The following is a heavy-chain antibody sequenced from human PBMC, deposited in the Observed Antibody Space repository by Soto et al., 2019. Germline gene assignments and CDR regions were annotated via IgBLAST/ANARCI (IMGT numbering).Heavy chain of an antibody. CDR1: GFTFSSYG. CDR3: ARSFGEQQLVPTAFDY. CDR2: IWYDGSNK. Sequence: GGSLRLSCAASGFTFSSYGMHWVRQAPGKGLEWVAVIWYDGSNKYYADSVKGRFTISRDNSKNTLYLQMNSLRAEDTAVYYCARSFGEQQLVPTAFDYWGQGTLVTVSS. V-gene: IGHV3-33*01. J-gene: IGHJ4*02. D-gene: IGHD6-13*01.